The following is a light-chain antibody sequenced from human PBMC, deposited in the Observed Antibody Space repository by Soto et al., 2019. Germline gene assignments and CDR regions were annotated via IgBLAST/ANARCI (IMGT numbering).Light chain of an antibody. J-gene: IGKJ4*01. CDR2: AAS. CDR1: QGIGSA. CDR3: LQHNSYPPT. V-gene: IGKV1-17*01. Sequence: DIQMTQSPSSLSASVGDRVTITCRASQGIGSALGWYQQKPRKAPKRLIYAASSLQSGVPSRFSGSGSGPEFTLTISSLQPEDFATYSCLQHNSYPPTFGGGTKVEIK.